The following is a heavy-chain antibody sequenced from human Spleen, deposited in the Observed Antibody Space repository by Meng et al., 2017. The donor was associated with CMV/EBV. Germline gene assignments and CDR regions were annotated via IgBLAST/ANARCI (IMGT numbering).Heavy chain of an antibody. D-gene: IGHD2/OR15-2a*01. V-gene: IGHV3-15*01. J-gene: IGHJ4*02. CDR3: ARATITKEYRFDY. Sequence: GESLKISCAASGFTFSDAWMTWVRQAPGKGLEWVGRIKRKTDGGTTDYAGPVKGRFTISRDDSKNTLYLQMNSLKTEDTAVYYCARATITKEYRFDYWGQGTLVTVSS. CDR2: IKRKTDGGTT. CDR1: GFTFSDAW.